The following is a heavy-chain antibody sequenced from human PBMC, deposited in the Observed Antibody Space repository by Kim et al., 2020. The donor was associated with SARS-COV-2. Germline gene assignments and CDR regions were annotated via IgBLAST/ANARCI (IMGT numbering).Heavy chain of an antibody. CDR1: GFTFSSYS. CDR3: ARGELERHNYYYYYGMDV. D-gene: IGHD1-1*01. Sequence: GGSLRLSCAASGFTFSSYSMNWVRQAPGKGLEWVSSISSSSSYIYYADSVKGRFTSTGTTAKNSLYLQMNSLRAEDTAVYYCARGELERHNYYYYYGMDVWGQGTTVTVSS. CDR2: ISSSSSYI. J-gene: IGHJ6*02. V-gene: IGHV3-21*01.